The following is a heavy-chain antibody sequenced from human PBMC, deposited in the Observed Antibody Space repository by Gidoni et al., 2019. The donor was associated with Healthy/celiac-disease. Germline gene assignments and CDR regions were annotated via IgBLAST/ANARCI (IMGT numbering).Heavy chain of an antibody. CDR1: GFPLRDHY. CDR3: AGEGKRYCTGGVCYPHY. Sequence: QGQLVESGGGWVRHGGSLRRPWAASGFPLRDHYMRWLRQAPGKGLEWVSYISSISSYTNYADSVKGRFTISRDNAKNSLYLQMNSLRAEDTAVYYCAGEGKRYCTGGVCYPHYWGQGTLVTVSS. CDR2: ISSISSYT. V-gene: IGHV3-11*06. J-gene: IGHJ4*02. D-gene: IGHD2-8*02.